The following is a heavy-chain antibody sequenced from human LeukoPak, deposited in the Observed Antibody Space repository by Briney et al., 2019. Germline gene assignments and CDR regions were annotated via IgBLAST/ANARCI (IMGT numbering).Heavy chain of an antibody. D-gene: IGHD1-26*01. CDR2: IYYSGST. V-gene: IGHV4-59*01. CDR1: GGSISSYY. J-gene: IGHJ4*02. Sequence: SETLSLTCTVSGGSISSYYWSWIRQPPGKGLEWIGYIYYSGSTNYNPSLKSRVTISVDTSKNQFSLKLSSVTAADTAVYYCARGTHSGSYPFPDYWGQGTLVTVSS. CDR3: ARGTHSGSYPFPDY.